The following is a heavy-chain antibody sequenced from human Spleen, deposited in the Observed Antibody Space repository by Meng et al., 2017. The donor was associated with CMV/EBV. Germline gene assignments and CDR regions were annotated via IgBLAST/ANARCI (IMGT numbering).Heavy chain of an antibody. J-gene: IGHJ4*02. D-gene: IGHD3-16*01. CDR3: ARDFAGNDWGYY. Sequence: VSGGSISSGNWLTWVRQPPGKGLEWIGEIYHTGETRINYNPSFNSRVIISADRSKNQVYLTLTSVTAADTAFYFCARDFAGNDWGYYWGQGVLVTVSS. V-gene: IGHV4-4*01. CDR1: GGSISSGNW. CDR2: IYHTGETRI.